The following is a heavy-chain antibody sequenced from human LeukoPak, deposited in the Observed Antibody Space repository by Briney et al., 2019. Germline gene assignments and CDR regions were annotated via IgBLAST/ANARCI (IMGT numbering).Heavy chain of an antibody. CDR1: GYTFTGYY. D-gene: IGHD6-19*01. V-gene: IGHV1-2*02. J-gene: IGHJ3*02. Sequence: ASVKVSCKASGYTFTGYYMHWVRQAPGQGLEWMGWINPNSGGTNYAQKFQGRVTMTRDTSISTAYMELSRLRSDDTAVYYCARTAVAGTHDAFDIWGQGTMVIVSS. CDR3: ARTAVAGTHDAFDI. CDR2: INPNSGGT.